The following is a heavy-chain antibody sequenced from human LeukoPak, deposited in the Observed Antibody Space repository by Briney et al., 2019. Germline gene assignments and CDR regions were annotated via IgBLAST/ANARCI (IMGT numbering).Heavy chain of an antibody. CDR1: AYTFTGYY. CDR2: INPNSGDT. D-gene: IGHD3-10*01. Sequence: ASVKVSCKASAYTFTGYYMHWVRQAPGQGLEWMGWINPNSGDTHYAEKFQGRVTMTRDTSISTAYMELSRLRSDETAVYYCARAYSSGSYSDQYYFDYWGQGTLVTVSS. CDR3: ARAYSSGSYSDQYYFDY. J-gene: IGHJ4*02. V-gene: IGHV1-2*02.